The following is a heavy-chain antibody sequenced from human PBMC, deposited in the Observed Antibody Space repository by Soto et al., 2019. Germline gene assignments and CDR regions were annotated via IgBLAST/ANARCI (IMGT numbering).Heavy chain of an antibody. CDR1: GGSLSRGASY. D-gene: IGHD1-7*01. Sequence: SETLSLTCTVSGGSLSRGASYWTWIRQRPGKGLEWIGYIYDTGNTYYNPSLRSRVTMSVNTSKNQFSLNLTSVTAADTAVYYCAREDGGNYAVFDSWGQRPPVTVSS. J-gene: IGHJ4*02. CDR2: IYDTGNT. CDR3: AREDGGNYAVFDS. V-gene: IGHV4-31*03.